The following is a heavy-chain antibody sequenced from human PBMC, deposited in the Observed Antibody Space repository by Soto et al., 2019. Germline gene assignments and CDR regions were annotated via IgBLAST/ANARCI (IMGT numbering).Heavy chain of an antibody. CDR1: GYTFTIYG. CDR3: ARDYSDIVVVPAATESDP. CDR2: ISAYNGNT. Sequence: ASVKVSCKASGYTFTIYGISWVLQAPGQGLEWMGWISAYNGNTNYAQKLQGRVTMTTDTSTSTAYMELRSLRSDDTAVYYCARDYSDIVVVPAATESDPWGQGTLVTVS. J-gene: IGHJ5*02. V-gene: IGHV1-18*01. D-gene: IGHD2-2*01.